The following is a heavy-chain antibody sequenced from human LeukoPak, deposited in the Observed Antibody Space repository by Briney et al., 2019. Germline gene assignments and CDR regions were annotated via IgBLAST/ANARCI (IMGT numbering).Heavy chain of an antibody. CDR2: ISSDGSNK. CDR1: GFTFNKYG. V-gene: IGHV3-30*03. J-gene: IGHJ4*02. CDR3: ASNVDTATRAY. D-gene: IGHD5-18*01. Sequence: GGPLRLSCAVSGFTFNKYGIHWVRQAPGKGLEWVALISSDGSNKYYADSVKGRFSISRDDSKSTVWLQMSSLRTEDTAVYYCASNVDTATRAYWGQGTLVTVSS.